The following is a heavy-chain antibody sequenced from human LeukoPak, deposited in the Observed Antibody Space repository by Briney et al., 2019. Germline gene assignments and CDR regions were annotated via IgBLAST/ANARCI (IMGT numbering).Heavy chain of an antibody. CDR2: INHSGST. CDR1: GGSISSSSYY. CDR3: ARFRGFSLQLWTSDY. V-gene: IGHV4-39*07. J-gene: IGHJ4*02. D-gene: IGHD5-18*01. Sequence: PSETLSLTCTVSGGSISSSSYYWGWIRQPPGKGLEWIGEINHSGSTNYNPSLKSRVTISVDTSKNQFSLKLSSVTAADTAVYYCARFRGFSLQLWTSDYWGPGTLVTVSS.